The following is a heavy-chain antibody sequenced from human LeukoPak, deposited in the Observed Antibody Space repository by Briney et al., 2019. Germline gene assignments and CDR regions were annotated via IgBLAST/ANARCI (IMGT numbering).Heavy chain of an antibody. CDR2: ISYDGSNK. CDR1: GFTFSSYG. Sequence: PGRSLRLSCAASGFTFSSYGMHWVRQAPGKGLEWVAVISYDGSNKYYADSVKGRFTISRDNSKNTLYLQMNSLRAEDTAVYYCASSGPDYYDSSGDAFDIWGQGTMVTVSS. CDR3: ASSGPDYYDSSGDAFDI. V-gene: IGHV3-30*03. J-gene: IGHJ3*02. D-gene: IGHD3-22*01.